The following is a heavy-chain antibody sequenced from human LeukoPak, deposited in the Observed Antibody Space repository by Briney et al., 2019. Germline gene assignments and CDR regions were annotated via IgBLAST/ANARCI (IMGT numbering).Heavy chain of an antibody. J-gene: IGHJ3*02. Sequence: ASVKVSCKASGYTFTSYYMHWVRQAPGQGLEWMGIINPSGGSTSYAQKFQGRVTMTRDTSTSTVYMELNSLRAEDTAVYYCARGVVAPAGNGAFDIWGQGTMVTVSS. CDR2: INPSGGST. CDR3: ARGVVAPAGNGAFDI. V-gene: IGHV1-46*01. CDR1: GYTFTSYY. D-gene: IGHD6-13*01.